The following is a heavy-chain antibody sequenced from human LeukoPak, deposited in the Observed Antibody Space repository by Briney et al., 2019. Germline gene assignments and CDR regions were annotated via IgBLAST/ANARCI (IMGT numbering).Heavy chain of an antibody. D-gene: IGHD6-13*01. CDR2: IYPGDSDT. V-gene: IGHV5-51*01. CDR3: ARLLNSSWYGFDF. Sequence: GESLKISCKGSGYSFTTYWIGWVRQMPGKGLEWMGVIYPGDSDTTYSPSFQGQVTISADKSINTAYLKWSSLEASDTAMYYCARLLNSSWYGFDFWGQGTLVTVSS. J-gene: IGHJ4*02. CDR1: GYSFTTYW.